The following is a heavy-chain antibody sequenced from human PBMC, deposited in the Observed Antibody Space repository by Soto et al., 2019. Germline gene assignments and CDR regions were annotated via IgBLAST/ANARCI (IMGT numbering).Heavy chain of an antibody. J-gene: IGHJ4*02. V-gene: IGHV6-1*01. D-gene: IGHD3-3*01. CDR3: ARAGTTTFGQVHHFEY. CDR2: TYYRSRWYN. Sequence: SQTVSLTCASSGGSVSSNSCAWNCLRQSPSRGLEWLGRTYYRSRWYNTYAESVKSRITINPDKSKNLFSLRVNSVTTEDAAMYYCARAGTTTFGQVHHFEYWGQGAVVTVSS. CDR1: GGSVSSNSCA.